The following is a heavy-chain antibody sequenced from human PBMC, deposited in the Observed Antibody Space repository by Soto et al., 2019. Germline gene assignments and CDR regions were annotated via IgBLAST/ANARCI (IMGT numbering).Heavy chain of an antibody. Sequence: PGGSLRLSCAASGFTFSDYYMSWIRLTPGKGLEWVSYIGSSGTTIFYAASVKGRLTISRDNAKNSLFLQMNSLRAEDTAVYYCARGRDGDSHFDNWGRGTLVTVSS. CDR2: IGSSGTTI. V-gene: IGHV3-11*01. J-gene: IGHJ4*02. CDR3: ARGRDGDSHFDN. D-gene: IGHD4-17*01. CDR1: GFTFSDYY.